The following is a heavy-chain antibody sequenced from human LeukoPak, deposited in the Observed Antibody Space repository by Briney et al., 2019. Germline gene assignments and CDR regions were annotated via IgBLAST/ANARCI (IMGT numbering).Heavy chain of an antibody. V-gene: IGHV3-48*03. D-gene: IGHD2-2*02. Sequence: GGSLGQSFPASGFIYVGFEMNGVGPAPGRGLEGVYYISRSGSVIYYTDSVKGRFTISRDNAKNSLYLQMNSLRAEDTAVYYCARGAWSGAAIPWFDPWGQGTLVTVSS. J-gene: IGHJ5*01. CDR1: GFIYVGFE. CDR3: ARGAWSGAAIPWFDP. CDR2: ISRSGSVI.